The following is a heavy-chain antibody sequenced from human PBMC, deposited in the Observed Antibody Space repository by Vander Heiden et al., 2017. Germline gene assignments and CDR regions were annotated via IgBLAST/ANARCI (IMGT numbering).Heavy chain of an antibody. V-gene: IGHV3-21*01. Sequence: EVQLVESGGGLVNPGGSLRLSCAASGFSLSSFSLGWVRQAPGKGLEWVSSISSGGDYIYYADSLRGRFTISRDNAKNSVYLQMSSLRAEDTAVYYCARSDTPMSTFDSWGQGTLVTVSS. CDR3: ARSDTPMSTFDS. D-gene: IGHD5-18*01. J-gene: IGHJ4*02. CDR1: GFSLSSFS. CDR2: ISSGGDYI.